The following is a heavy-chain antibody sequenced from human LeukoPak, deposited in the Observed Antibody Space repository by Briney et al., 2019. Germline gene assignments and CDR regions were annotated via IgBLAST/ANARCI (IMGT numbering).Heavy chain of an antibody. CDR3: ARHPRLRWYLQAFDY. CDR2: ISAYNSNT. J-gene: IGHJ4*02. V-gene: IGHV1-18*01. Sequence: GASVKVSCKASGYTFTSYGISWVRQAPGQGLEWMGWISAYNSNTNYAQKLQGRVTMTTDTSTSTAYMELRSLRSDDTAVYYCARHPRLRWYLQAFDYWGQGTLVTVSS. CDR1: GYTFTSYG. D-gene: IGHD4-23*01.